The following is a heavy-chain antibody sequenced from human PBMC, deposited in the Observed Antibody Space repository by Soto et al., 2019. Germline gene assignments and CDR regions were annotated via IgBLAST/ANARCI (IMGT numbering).Heavy chain of an antibody. CDR3: ARESPDRVVVAATSAPNYYYYYMDV. CDR1: GDSVSSNSAA. Sequence: PSQTLSLTCAISGDSVSSNSAAWNWIRQSPSRGLEWLGRTYYRSKWYNDYAVSVKSRITINPDTSKNQFSLQLNSVTPEDTAVYYCARESPDRVVVAATSAPNYYYYYMDVWGKGTTVTVSS. J-gene: IGHJ6*03. D-gene: IGHD2-15*01. V-gene: IGHV6-1*01. CDR2: TYYRSKWYN.